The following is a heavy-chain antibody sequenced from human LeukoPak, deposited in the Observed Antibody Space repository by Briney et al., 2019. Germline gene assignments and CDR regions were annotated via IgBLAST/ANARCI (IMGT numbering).Heavy chain of an antibody. CDR2: ISSSGTTI. V-gene: IGHV3-48*02. CDR1: GFTFSSYS. Sequence: GSLRLSCAASGFTFSSYSMNWVRQAPGRGLDWVSYISSSGTTIFYADSVEGRFTISRDNAKNSVYLQMNSLRDEDTAVYFCAKDPPITGPFEYWGQGTLVTVSS. D-gene: IGHD5-24*01. J-gene: IGHJ4*02. CDR3: AKDPPITGPFEY.